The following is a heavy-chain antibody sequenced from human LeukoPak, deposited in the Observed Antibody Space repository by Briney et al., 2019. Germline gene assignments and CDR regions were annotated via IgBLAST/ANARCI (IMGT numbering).Heavy chain of an antibody. Sequence: GGSLRLSCAASGFTFSSYAMHWVRQAPGKGLEWVAVISYDGSNKYYADSVKGRFTISRDNSKNTLYLQMNSLRAEDTAVYYCARDGGEGWLTTGSLSFDYWGQGTLVTVSS. CDR1: GFTFSSYA. J-gene: IGHJ4*02. CDR3: ARDGGEGWLTTGSLSFDY. CDR2: ISYDGSNK. V-gene: IGHV3-30*04. D-gene: IGHD4-17*01.